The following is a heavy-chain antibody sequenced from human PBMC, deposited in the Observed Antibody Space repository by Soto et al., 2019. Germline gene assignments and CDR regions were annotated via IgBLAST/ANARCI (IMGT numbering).Heavy chain of an antibody. J-gene: IGHJ4*02. Sequence: GGSLRLSCAASGFTFSSYGMHWVRQAPGKGLEWVAVISYDGSNKYYADSVKGRFTISRDNSKNTLYLQMNSLRAEDTAVYYCAKYGRYYDSSGYYKLDYWGQGTLVTVSS. V-gene: IGHV3-30*18. CDR1: GFTFSSYG. CDR2: ISYDGSNK. D-gene: IGHD3-22*01. CDR3: AKYGRYYDSSGYYKLDY.